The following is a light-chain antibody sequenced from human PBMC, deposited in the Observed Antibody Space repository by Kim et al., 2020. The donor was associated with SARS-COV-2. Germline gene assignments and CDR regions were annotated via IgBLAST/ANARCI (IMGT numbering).Light chain of an antibody. V-gene: IGLV1-40*01. J-gene: IGLJ1*01. Sequence: CTGTSSNIEVAYDVPWYQQLPGTAPKLLIYGNSNRPSGVPDRFSGSKSGTSASLAITGLQAEDEDDYYCQSYDSSLSGSGVFGTGTKVTVL. CDR1: SSNIEVAYD. CDR3: QSYDSSLSGSGV. CDR2: GNS.